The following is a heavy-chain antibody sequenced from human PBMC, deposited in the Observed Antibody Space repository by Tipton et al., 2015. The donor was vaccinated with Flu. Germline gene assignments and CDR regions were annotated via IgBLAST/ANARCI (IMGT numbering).Heavy chain of an antibody. V-gene: IGHV4-61*02. J-gene: IGHJ4*02. Sequence: TLSLTCTVSGGSISSGSYYWSWIRQPAGKGLEWIGRIYTTGSTNYNPSLKSRVTISADTYKNKFSLELRSVTAADVAVYYYARIYYYGSGDYYLDFWGQGTLVTVSS. CDR1: GGSISSGSYY. CDR2: IYTTGST. CDR3: ARIYYYGSGDYYLDF. D-gene: IGHD3-10*01.